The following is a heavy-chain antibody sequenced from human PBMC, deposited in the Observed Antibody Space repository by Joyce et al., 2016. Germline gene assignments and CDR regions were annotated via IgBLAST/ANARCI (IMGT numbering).Heavy chain of an antibody. CDR2: VDPEDGET. J-gene: IGHJ6*03. D-gene: IGHD3-10*01. Sequence: EVQLVQSGAEVKKPGATVKISCKVSGYTFTDYYMHWVQQAPGKGLEWMGLVDPEDGETLYAEKCQGRVTRTAGTSTDTAYMELSSLRSEDTAVYYCATVDYYYGSGTPRDYYYYMDVWGKGTTVTVSS. CDR3: ATVDYYYGSGTPRDYYYYMDV. V-gene: IGHV1-69-2*01. CDR1: GYTFTDYY.